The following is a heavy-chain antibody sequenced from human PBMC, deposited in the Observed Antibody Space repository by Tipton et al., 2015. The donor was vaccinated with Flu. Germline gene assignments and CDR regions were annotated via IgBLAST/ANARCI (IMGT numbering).Heavy chain of an antibody. D-gene: IGHD2-2*01. CDR1: GYSFQTYG. CDR3: VRDMPQGIVVIPPAKRFDF. CDR2: ISAYTDNR. V-gene: IGHV1-18*01. Sequence: QSGPEVKKPGASVKVSCKASGYSFQTYGMSWVRQAPGQGLEWMGWISAYTDNRNYAQRFQGRITMTTDTSTSTAFMELRSLRSDDTAVYYCVRDMPQGIVVIPPAKRFDFWGQGTLVTVS. J-gene: IGHJ4*02.